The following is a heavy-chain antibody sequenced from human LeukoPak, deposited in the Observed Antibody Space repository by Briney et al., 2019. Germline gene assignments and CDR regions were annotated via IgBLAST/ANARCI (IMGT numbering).Heavy chain of an antibody. J-gene: IGHJ5*02. CDR3: AATLLKDGSGYLFDQ. CDR2: IWPADSDT. Sequence: GASLKISCKASGYTFTNYWIGWVRQLPGKGLEWMGIIWPADSDTRYSPSFQGQVTIAADKSITTAYLQWSSLKASDTAMYYCAATLLKDGSGYLFDQWGHGTLVTVSS. V-gene: IGHV5-51*01. CDR1: GYTFTNYW. D-gene: IGHD3-22*01.